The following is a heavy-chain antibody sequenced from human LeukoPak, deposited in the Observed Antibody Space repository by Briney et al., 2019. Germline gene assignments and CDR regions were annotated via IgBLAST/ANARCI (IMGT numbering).Heavy chain of an antibody. CDR2: ISAYNGKT. Sequence: DSVKVSCKASAFTFTNYGFSWVRQAPGQGLEWLGWISAYNGKTNYTQKLQGRVTMTTDTSTSTAYMELRSLRSDDTAVYYCARAVYFGSGIDYFYGMDVWGQGTKVTVYS. V-gene: IGHV1-18*01. CDR1: AFTFTNYG. D-gene: IGHD3-10*01. CDR3: ARAVYFGSGIDYFYGMDV. J-gene: IGHJ6*02.